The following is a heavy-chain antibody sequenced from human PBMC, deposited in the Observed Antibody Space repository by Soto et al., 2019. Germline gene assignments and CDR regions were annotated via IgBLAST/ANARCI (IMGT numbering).Heavy chain of an antibody. D-gene: IGHD3-10*01. V-gene: IGHV3-21*01. CDR2: ISSSSSYI. Sequence: EVQLVESGGGLVKPGGSLRLSCAASGFTFSSYSMNWVRQAPGKGLEWVSSISSSSSYIYYADSVKGRFTISRDNAKNSLYLQMNSLRAEDTAVYYCARDNGVGRYSDDYWGQGTLVTVSS. CDR1: GFTFSSYS. CDR3: ARDNGVGRYSDDY. J-gene: IGHJ4*02.